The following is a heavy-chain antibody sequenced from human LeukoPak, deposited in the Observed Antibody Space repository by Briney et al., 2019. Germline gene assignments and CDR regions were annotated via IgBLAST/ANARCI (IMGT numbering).Heavy chain of an antibody. CDR1: GFPFSRFY. D-gene: IGHD3-22*01. Sequence: GGSLRLSCAVSGFPFSRFYMCWIRQARGKGLGWISYIGLSGSPLDYADSVKGRFTISRDNAKNSLYLDMNSLRAEDTAVYYCARKDFSSGSFSYWGQGTLVTVSS. J-gene: IGHJ4*02. V-gene: IGHV3-11*04. CDR3: ARKDFSSGSFSY. CDR2: IGLSGSPL.